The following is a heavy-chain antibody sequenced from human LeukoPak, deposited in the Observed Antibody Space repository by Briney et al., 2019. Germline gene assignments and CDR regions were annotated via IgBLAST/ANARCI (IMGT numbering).Heavy chain of an antibody. J-gene: IGHJ4*02. V-gene: IGHV3-23*01. CDR3: ARNGGNPTKHYFDY. CDR2: ITVSGGNT. D-gene: IGHD4-23*01. Sequence: PGGSLRLSCAASGFTFSSNAMSWVRQAPGKGLEWVSGITVSGGNTYYADSVKGRFTISRDNSKNTLYLQMNSLRAEDTAVYHCARNGGNPTKHYFDYWGQGTLVTVSS. CDR1: GFTFSSNA.